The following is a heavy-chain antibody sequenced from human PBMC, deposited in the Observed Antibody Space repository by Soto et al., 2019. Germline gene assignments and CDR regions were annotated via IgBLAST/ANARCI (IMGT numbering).Heavy chain of an antibody. V-gene: IGHV1-69*13. Sequence: SLQDSCKSSEGRFSSYAMSWVRQAPGQRLEWMGGIIPIFGTANYAQKFQGRVTITADESTRTVYMELSSLKSQDTALYYCARDSGAKLSSSWGQGTLVTVFS. CDR3: ARDSGAKLSSS. D-gene: IGHD6-13*01. CDR1: EGRFSSYA. CDR2: IIPIFGTA. J-gene: IGHJ4*02.